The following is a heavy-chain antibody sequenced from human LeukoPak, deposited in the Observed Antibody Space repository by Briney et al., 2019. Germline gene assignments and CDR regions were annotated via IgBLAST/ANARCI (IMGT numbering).Heavy chain of an antibody. D-gene: IGHD3-10*01. CDR2: IHHSGRT. CDR1: GYSISSGYY. V-gene: IGHV4-38-2*01. Sequence: SETLSLTCAVSGYSISSGYYWGGIRKPPGKGLEWIGSIHHSGRTYSNPSLKSRVTISVDTSENQFSLKLSSVTAADTAVYYCARLVYNGSGIYHYFDYWGQGTLVTVSS. CDR3: ARLVYNGSGIYHYFDY. J-gene: IGHJ4*02.